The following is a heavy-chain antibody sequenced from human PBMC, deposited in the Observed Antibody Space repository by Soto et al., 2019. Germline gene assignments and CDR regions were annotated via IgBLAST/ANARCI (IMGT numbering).Heavy chain of an antibody. CDR1: GLSISTSGEA. CDR2: IYWNGDK. D-gene: IGHD5-12*01. J-gene: IGHJ4*02. V-gene: IGHV2-5*01. CDR3: AHRPRTGSGYFYFAN. Sequence: QITLKESGPALVKSTQTLTLTCSLSGLSISTSGEAVGWIRQPPGKALEWLALIYWNGDKRYSPSLESRLTITKDTSKNQVVLLMTNMDPADRATYYCAHRPRTGSGYFYFANWGQGSLVSVS.